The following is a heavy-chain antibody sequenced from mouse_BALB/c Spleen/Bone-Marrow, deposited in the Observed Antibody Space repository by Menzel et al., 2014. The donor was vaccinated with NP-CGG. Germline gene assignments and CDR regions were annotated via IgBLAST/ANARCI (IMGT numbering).Heavy chain of an antibody. CDR3: ASRFDEAWFAY. J-gene: IGHJ3*01. CDR2: ISYSGST. D-gene: IGHD2-14*01. V-gene: IGHV3-2*02. CDR1: GYSITSDYA. Sequence: EVHLVESGPGLVKPSQSLSLTCTVTGYSITSDYAWNWIRQFPGNKLEWMGYISYSGSTSYNPSLKSRISITRDTSKNQFFLQLNSVTTEDTATYYCASRFDEAWFAYWGQGTLVTVSA.